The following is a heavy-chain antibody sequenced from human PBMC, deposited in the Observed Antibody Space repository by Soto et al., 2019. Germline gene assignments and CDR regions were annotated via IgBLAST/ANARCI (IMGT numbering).Heavy chain of an antibody. J-gene: IGHJ3*02. Sequence: ASVKVSCKASGYTFTSYGISWVRQAPGQGPEWMGWISAYNGNTNYAQKLQGRVTMTTDTSTSTAYMELRSLRSDDTAVYYCARDLDGDYGTAFDIWGQGTMVTVSS. CDR2: ISAYNGNT. CDR3: ARDLDGDYGTAFDI. CDR1: GYTFTSYG. V-gene: IGHV1-18*01. D-gene: IGHD4-17*01.